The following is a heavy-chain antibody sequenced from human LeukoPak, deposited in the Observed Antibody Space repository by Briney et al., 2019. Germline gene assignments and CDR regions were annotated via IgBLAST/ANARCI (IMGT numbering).Heavy chain of an antibody. J-gene: IGHJ3*02. CDR1: GFTFSDYY. Sequence: NPGGSLRLSCEASGFTFSDYYMSWIRQAPGKGLEWVSYISSSGSTIYYADSVKGRFTISRDNAKNSLYLQMNSLRAEDTAVYYCAREYGDYVWGSYRLGGAFDIWGQGTMVTVSS. D-gene: IGHD3-16*02. CDR2: ISSSGSTI. V-gene: IGHV3-11*01. CDR3: AREYGDYVWGSYRLGGAFDI.